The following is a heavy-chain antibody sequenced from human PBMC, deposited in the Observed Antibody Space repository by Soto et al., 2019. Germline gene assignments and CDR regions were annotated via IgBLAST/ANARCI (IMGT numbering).Heavy chain of an antibody. CDR1: GFTVSRNY. CDR2: IYSNNST. Sequence: GGSLRLSCAASGFTVSRNYMSWVRQAPGKGLERVSVIYSNNSTYYADSVKGRFTISRDNSKNTLYLQMNSLRAEDTAVYYCAKAVGYSVIGRFDYWGQGTLVTVSS. V-gene: IGHV3-66*01. CDR3: AKAVGYSVIGRFDY. D-gene: IGHD6-13*01. J-gene: IGHJ4*02.